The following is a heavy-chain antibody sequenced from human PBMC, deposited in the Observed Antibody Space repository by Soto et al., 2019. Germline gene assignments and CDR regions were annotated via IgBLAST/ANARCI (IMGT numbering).Heavy chain of an antibody. CDR3: ARRHISSSSHLSYYYYMDV. D-gene: IGHD6-6*01. V-gene: IGHV4-59*08. CDR1: GGSISSYY. CDR2: IYYSGST. J-gene: IGHJ6*03. Sequence: SETLSLTCTVSGGSISSYYWSWIRQPPGKGLEWIGYIYYSGSTNYNPSLKSRVTISVDTSKNQFSLKLSSVTAADTAVYYCARRHISSSSHLSYYYYMDVWGKGTTVTVSS.